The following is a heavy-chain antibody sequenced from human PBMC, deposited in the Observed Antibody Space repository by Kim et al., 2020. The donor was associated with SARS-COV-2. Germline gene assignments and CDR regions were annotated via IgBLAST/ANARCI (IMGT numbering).Heavy chain of an antibody. Sequence: SETLSLTCTVSGGSISSGGYYWSWIRQPPGKGLEWIGYIYYSGSTYYNPSLKSRVTISVDTSKNQFSLKLSSVTAADTAVYYCARAHRTIFGVVVYMDVWGPGTTFTVSS. CDR1: GGSISSGGYY. J-gene: IGHJ6*01. V-gene: IGHV4-31*03. D-gene: IGHD3-3*01. CDR2: IYYSGST. CDR3: ARAHRTIFGVVVYMDV.